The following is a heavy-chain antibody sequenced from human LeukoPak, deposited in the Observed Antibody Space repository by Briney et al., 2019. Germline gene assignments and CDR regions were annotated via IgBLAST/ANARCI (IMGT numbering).Heavy chain of an antibody. CDR1: GYTFTGYY. Sequence: GASVKVSCKASGYTFTGYYMHWVRQVPGQGLEWMGWINPSSGGTNYGQKFPGRVTMTRDTSISTAYMELNRLRSDDTAVYFCARVNSSGWAFFDYWGQGTLVTVSS. J-gene: IGHJ4*02. V-gene: IGHV1-2*02. CDR2: INPSSGGT. D-gene: IGHD6-19*01. CDR3: ARVNSSGWAFFDY.